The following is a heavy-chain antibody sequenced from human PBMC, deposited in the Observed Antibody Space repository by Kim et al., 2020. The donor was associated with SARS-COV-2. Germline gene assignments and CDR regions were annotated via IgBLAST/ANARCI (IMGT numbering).Heavy chain of an antibody. CDR2: INSDGTGT. D-gene: IGHD2-2*01. V-gene: IGHV3-74*01. Sequence: GGSLRLSCAASGFTFSTYGMHWVRQAPGKGLMWVSGINSDGTGTNYADSVKGRFTISRDNSKNTLYLQMASLRAEDTAVYYCARGTMPQSLLSGYYYG. CDR3: ARGTMPQSLLSGYYYG. J-gene: IGHJ6*01. CDR1: GFTFSTYG.